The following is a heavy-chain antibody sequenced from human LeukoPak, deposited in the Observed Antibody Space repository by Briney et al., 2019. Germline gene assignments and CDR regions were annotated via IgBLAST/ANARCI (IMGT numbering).Heavy chain of an antibody. J-gene: IGHJ5*02. CDR2: INPSGGST. V-gene: IGHV1-46*01. Sequence: ASVKVSCKASGYTFTRYYLHWVRQAPGQGLEWMGIINPSGGSTSYAQKFQGRVTMTRDTSTSTVYMELSSLRSEDTAVYYCARGGSDIVVVPAAQNWFDPWGQGTLVTVSS. D-gene: IGHD2-2*01. CDR3: ARGGSDIVVVPAAQNWFDP. CDR1: GYTFTRYY.